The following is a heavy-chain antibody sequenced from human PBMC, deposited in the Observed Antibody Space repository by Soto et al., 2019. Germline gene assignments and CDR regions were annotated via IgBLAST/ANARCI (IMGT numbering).Heavy chain of an antibody. J-gene: IGHJ5*02. Sequence: GGTRRLSCTTSGFTFSDYMMTLFHQAPGTWLGWVSFIRSKAYGGTTEYAASVKGRFTISRDDSKTIAYLQMNSLKTEDTAVYYCTRKVATAMTLGYNWFDPWGQGTLVTVSS. D-gene: IGHD5-18*01. V-gene: IGHV3-49*03. CDR3: TRKVATAMTLGYNWFDP. CDR1: GFTFSDYM. CDR2: IRSKAYGGTT.